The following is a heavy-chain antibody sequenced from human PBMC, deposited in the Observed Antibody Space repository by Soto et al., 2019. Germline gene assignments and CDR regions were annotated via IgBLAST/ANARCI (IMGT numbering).Heavy chain of an antibody. CDR3: ARQWMDLRLDY. CDR2: IYYSGST. D-gene: IGHD6-19*01. J-gene: IGHJ4*02. V-gene: IGHV4-59*01. CDR1: GGSISSYY. Sequence: SGTLSLTCTVSGGSISSYYWSWIRQPPGKGLEWIGYIYYSGSTNYNPSLKSRVTISVDTSKNQFSLKLSSVTAADTAVYYCARQWMDLRLDYWGQGTLVTVSS.